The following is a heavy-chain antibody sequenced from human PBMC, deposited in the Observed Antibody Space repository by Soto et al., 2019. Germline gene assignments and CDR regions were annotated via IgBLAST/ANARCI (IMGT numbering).Heavy chain of an antibody. CDR3: ATLSRVSSGWSYYFDY. J-gene: IGHJ4*02. CDR1: GFTFSSYA. Sequence: GVSLRLSCAASGFTFSSYAMHWVRQAPGQGLEWVAVISYDGSNKYYADSVKGRFTISRDNSKTRLYLPLNSLRAEDTAVYYWATLSRVSSGWSYYFDYWGQGTLVTVSS. CDR2: ISYDGSNK. V-gene: IGHV3-30-3*01. D-gene: IGHD6-19*01.